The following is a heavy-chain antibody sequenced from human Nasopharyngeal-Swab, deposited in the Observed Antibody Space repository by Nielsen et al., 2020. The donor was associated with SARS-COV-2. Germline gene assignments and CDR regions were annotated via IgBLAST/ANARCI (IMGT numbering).Heavy chain of an antibody. CDR1: GFTFSSYA. CDR2: ILYDGSNK. J-gene: IGHJ4*02. V-gene: IGHV3-30-3*01. Sequence: GESLKISCAASGFTFSSYAMHWVRQAPGKGLEWVAVILYDGSNKYYADSVKGRFTISRDNSKNTLYLQMNSLRAEDTAVYYCARDRGYCTGGVCYLDYWGQGTLVTVSS. CDR3: ARDRGYCTGGVCYLDY. D-gene: IGHD2-8*02.